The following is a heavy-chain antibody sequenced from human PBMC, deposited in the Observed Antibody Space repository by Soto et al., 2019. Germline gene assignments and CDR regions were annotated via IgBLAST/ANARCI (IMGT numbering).Heavy chain of an antibody. CDR1: GFTFSSYS. D-gene: IGHD4-17*01. V-gene: IGHV3-21*01. CDR3: ARDGYGGY. J-gene: IGHJ4*02. Sequence: EVQLVESGGGLVKPGGSLRLSCAASGFTFSSYSMNWVRQAPGKGLEWVSSISSSSSYIYYAGSVKGRFTISRDNAKDSLCLQMSSLRAEDTAVYYCARDGYGGYCCKGTLDTVTS. CDR2: ISSSSSYI.